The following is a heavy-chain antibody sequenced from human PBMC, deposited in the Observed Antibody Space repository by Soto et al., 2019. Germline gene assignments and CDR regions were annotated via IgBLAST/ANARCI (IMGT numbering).Heavy chain of an antibody. CDR3: ASRSLDV. Sequence: QVQLVQSGAEVNKPGSSVTVSCKASGGTFNSNAITWVRQAPGQGLEWMGGIIPMSQRPNYAQKFQDRVTIRADESTGTAYMELSSLTSEDTAVYYCASRSLDVWGQGTTVTVSS. D-gene: IGHD3-10*01. V-gene: IGHV1-69*12. J-gene: IGHJ6*02. CDR1: GGTFNSNA. CDR2: IIPMSQRP.